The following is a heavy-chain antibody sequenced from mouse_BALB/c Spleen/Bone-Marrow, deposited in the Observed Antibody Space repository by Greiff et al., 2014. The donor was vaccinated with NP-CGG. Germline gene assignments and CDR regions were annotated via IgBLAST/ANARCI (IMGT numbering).Heavy chain of an antibody. V-gene: IGHV1-9*01. CDR3: ARKEGYDGYPDY. D-gene: IGHD2-3*01. Sequence: VQLQQSGAELMKPGASVKISCKATGYTFSSYWIEWVKQRPGHGLGWIGEILPGSGSTNYNEKFKGKATFTADTSSNTAYMQLSSLTSEDSAVYYCARKEGYDGYPDYWGQGTTLTVSS. CDR1: GYTFSSYW. J-gene: IGHJ2*01. CDR2: ILPGSGST.